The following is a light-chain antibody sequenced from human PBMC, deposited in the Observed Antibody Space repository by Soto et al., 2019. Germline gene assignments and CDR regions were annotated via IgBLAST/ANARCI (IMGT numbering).Light chain of an antibody. CDR1: QSISSW. CDR3: QQYNSYTLT. J-gene: IGKJ4*01. Sequence: DIQMTQSPSTLSASVGDRVTITCLASQSISSWLAWYQQKPGKAHNLLIYKASSLESGVPSRFSGSGSGTEFNITISSLQPDDFATYYCQQYNSYTLTFGRGTKVAIK. V-gene: IGKV1-5*03. CDR2: KAS.